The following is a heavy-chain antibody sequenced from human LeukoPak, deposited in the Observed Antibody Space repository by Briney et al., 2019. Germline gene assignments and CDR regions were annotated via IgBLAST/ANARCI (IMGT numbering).Heavy chain of an antibody. CDR2: ISPPGDIT. J-gene: IGHJ4*02. CDR1: GFHFSTHG. V-gene: IGHV3-23*01. CDR3: AKIRLGYYYDSSGYFDY. Sequence: PGGSLRLSCAASGFHFSTHGMNWVRQAPGKGLEWVSGISPPGDITYYADSVKGRFTISRDNSKNTLYLQMNSLRAEDTAVYYCAKIRLGYYYDSSGYFDYWGQGTLVTVSS. D-gene: IGHD3-22*01.